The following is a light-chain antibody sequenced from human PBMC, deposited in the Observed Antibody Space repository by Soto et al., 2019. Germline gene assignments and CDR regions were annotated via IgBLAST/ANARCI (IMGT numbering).Light chain of an antibody. V-gene: IGKV1-5*03. CDR2: KAS. CDR1: QTISSW. J-gene: IGKJ1*01. CDR3: QHYNSYSEA. Sequence: DIEMTQSPSSLSASVGARVTIPCRASQTISSWLAWYQQKPGKAPKLLIYKASTLKSGVPSRFSGSGSGTEFTLTISSLQPDDFATYYCQHYNSYSEAFGQGTKV.